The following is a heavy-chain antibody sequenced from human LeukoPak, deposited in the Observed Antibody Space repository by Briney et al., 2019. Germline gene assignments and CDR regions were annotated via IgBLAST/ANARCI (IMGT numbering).Heavy chain of an antibody. CDR2: ISSGSGSI. CDR3: AKVGGSGWYFDY. D-gene: IGHD6-19*01. V-gene: IGHV3-48*04. Sequence: GGSLRLSCVASRFTFSSYSRNWVRQAPGQGLEWVSYISSGSGSIYYADSVKGRFTISRDNAKNSLYLEMSSLRAEDTAVYYFAKVGGSGWYFDYWGQGTLVTVSS. J-gene: IGHJ4*02. CDR1: RFTFSSYS.